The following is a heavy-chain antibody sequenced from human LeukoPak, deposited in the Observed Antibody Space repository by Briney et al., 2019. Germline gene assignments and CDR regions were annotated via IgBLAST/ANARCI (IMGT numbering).Heavy chain of an antibody. CDR3: ARVGRSFYYDSSGYLDY. J-gene: IGHJ4*02. V-gene: IGHV3-11*01. CDR2: ISSSGSTI. D-gene: IGHD3-22*01. Sequence: GGSLRLSCAASGFTFSDYYMSWVRQAPGKGLEWVSYISSSGSTIYYADSVKGRFTISRDNAKNSLYLQMNSLRAEDTAVYYCARVGRSFYYDSSGYLDYWGQGTLVTVSS. CDR1: GFTFSDYY.